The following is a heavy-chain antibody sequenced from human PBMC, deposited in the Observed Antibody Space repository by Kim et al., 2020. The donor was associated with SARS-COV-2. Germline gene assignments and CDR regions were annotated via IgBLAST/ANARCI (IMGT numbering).Heavy chain of an antibody. CDR2: INPNSGGT. J-gene: IGHJ4*02. D-gene: IGHD3-9*01. Sequence: ASVKVSCKASGYTFTGYYMHWVRQAPGQGLEWMGWINPNSGGTNYAQKFQGRVTMTRDTSISTAYMELSRLRSDDTAVYYCARDVGESPAAGYYQFWGQGTLVTVSS. CDR1: GYTFTGYY. V-gene: IGHV1-2*02. CDR3: ARDVGESPAAGYYQF.